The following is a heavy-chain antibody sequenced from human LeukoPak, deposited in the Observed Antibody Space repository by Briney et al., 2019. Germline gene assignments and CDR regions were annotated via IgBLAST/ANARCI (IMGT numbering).Heavy chain of an antibody. CDR2: INHSGST. CDR3: ARDLAYCGGGCSDY. Sequence: PSETLSLTCTVSGGSISNYYWNWIRQPPGKGLEWIGEINHSGSTNYNPSLKSRVTISVDTSKNQFSLKLSSVTAADTAVYYCARDLAYCGGGCSDYWGQGTPVTVSS. V-gene: IGHV4-34*01. D-gene: IGHD2-21*02. CDR1: GGSISNYY. J-gene: IGHJ4*02.